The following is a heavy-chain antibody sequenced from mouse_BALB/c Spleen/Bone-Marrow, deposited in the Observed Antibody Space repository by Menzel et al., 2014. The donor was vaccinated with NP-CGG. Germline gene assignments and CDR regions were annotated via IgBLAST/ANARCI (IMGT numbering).Heavy chain of an antibody. CDR1: GFTFNNYG. CDR2: ISGGGSYT. D-gene: IGHD2-4*01. CDR3: ARHAYYDQTEVSFVY. V-gene: IGHV5-9-2*01. Sequence: VQLKDSGGGLVKSGGSLKLSCAASGFTFNNYGMSWVRQTPEKRLEWVATISGGGSYTLYPDSVKGRFTISRDNAKNDLYLQLSSLRSEDTALYYCARHAYYDQTEVSFVYWGQGTLVTVSA. J-gene: IGHJ3*01.